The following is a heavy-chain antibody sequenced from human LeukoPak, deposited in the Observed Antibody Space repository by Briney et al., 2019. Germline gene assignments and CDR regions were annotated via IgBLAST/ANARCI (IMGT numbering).Heavy chain of an antibody. D-gene: IGHD3-10*01. V-gene: IGHV3-11*01. CDR2: ISSSGSTI. CDR3: ARDLYYGSGSWSYYYYMDV. Sequence: GGSLRLSCAASGFTFSDYYMSWIRQAPGKGLEWVSYISSSGSTIYYADSVKGRFTISRDNAKNSLYLQMNSLRAEDTAVYYCARDLYYGSGSWSYYYYMDVWGKGTTVTISS. J-gene: IGHJ6*03. CDR1: GFTFSDYY.